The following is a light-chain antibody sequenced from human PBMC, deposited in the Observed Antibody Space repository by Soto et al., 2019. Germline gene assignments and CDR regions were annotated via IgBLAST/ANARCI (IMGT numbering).Light chain of an antibody. CDR3: SSFAGGGNPVL. CDR2: EVT. Sequence: QSALTQPPSASGSLGQSVTISCTGTSSDVGGYNYVSWHQQHPGKAPKVMIYEVTKRPPGVPDRFSGSKSGNTASLTVSGLQVEEEADYYCSSFAGGGNPVLLGGGTKVTVL. V-gene: IGLV2-8*01. CDR1: SSDVGGYNY. J-gene: IGLJ2*01.